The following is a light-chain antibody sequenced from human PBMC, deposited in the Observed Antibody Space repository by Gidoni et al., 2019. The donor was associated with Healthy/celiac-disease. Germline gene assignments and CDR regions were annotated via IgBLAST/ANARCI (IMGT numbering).Light chain of an antibody. CDR3: QQYGSSPVA. CDR1: QSVSSSY. CDR2: GAS. J-gene: IGKJ1*01. V-gene: IGKV3-20*01. Sequence: IVLTQSPRTLSLSTGERATLSCRASQSVSSSYLAWYQQKPGQAPRLLIYGASSRATGIPDRFSGSGSGTDFTLTISRLEPEDFAVYYCQQYGSSPVAFGQGTKVEIK.